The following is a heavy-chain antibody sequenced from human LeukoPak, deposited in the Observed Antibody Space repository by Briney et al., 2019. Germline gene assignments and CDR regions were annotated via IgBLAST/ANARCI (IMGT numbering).Heavy chain of an antibody. J-gene: IGHJ4*02. CDR1: GGSFSGYY. CDR2: INHSGST. Sequence: SETLSLTCAVYGGSFSGYYWSWIRQPPGKGLEWIGEINHSGSTNYNPSLKSRVTISVDTSKNQFSLKLSSVTAADTAVYYCAGSIAAAGTPNFDYWSQGTLVTVSS. D-gene: IGHD6-13*01. V-gene: IGHV4-34*01. CDR3: AGSIAAAGTPNFDY.